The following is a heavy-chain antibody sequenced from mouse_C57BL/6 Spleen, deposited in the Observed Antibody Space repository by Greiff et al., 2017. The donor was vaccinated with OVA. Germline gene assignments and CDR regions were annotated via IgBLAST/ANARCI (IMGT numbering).Heavy chain of an antibody. CDR1: GFTFSSYA. D-gene: IGHD1-1*02. CDR3: TRDRGGSSMDY. Sequence: EVQGVESGEGLVKPGGSLKLSCAASGFTFSSYAMSWVRQTPEKRLEWVAYISSGGDYIYYADTVKGRFTISRDNARNTLYLQMSSLKSEDTAMYYCTRDRGGSSMDYWGQGTSVTVSS. J-gene: IGHJ4*01. V-gene: IGHV5-9-1*02. CDR2: ISSGGDYI.